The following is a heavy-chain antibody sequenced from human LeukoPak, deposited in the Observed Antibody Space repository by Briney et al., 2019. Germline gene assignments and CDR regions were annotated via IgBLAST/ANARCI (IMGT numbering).Heavy chain of an antibody. CDR3: ARDGEQLPFDY. CDR2: INPSGGST. Sequence: ASVTVSCKASGYTFTSYYMHWVRRAPGQGLEWMGIINPSGGSTSYAQKFQGRVTMTRDTSTSTVYMELSSLRSEDTAVYYCARDGEQLPFDYWGQGTLVTVSS. J-gene: IGHJ4*02. V-gene: IGHV1-46*01. CDR1: GYTFTSYY. D-gene: IGHD6-13*01.